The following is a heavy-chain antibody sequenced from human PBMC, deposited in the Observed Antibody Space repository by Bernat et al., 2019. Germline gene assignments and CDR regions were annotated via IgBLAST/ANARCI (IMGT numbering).Heavy chain of an antibody. D-gene: IGHD5-24*01. CDR1: GFTFSSYG. V-gene: IGHV3-30*18. CDR3: AKELLTHCRDGDKCTWRCAFEI. CDR2: ISYDGSNK. Sequence: QVQLVESGVGLVQPGRSLRLSCAASGFTFSSYGMHWVRQAPVKGLEWVSVISYDGSNKYYADSVKGRFTISRDNSKNTLYLQMNSLRAEETAVYYCAKELLTHCRDGDKCTWRCAFEIWGQGTMVTVSS. J-gene: IGHJ3*02.